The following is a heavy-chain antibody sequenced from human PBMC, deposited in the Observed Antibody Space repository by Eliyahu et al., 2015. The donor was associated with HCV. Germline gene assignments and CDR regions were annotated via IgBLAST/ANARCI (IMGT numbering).Heavy chain of an antibody. CDR3: ATSAADRTAMAKPFDY. Sequence: KVKKPGSSVKVSCKASGGIFRNYDISWVRQAPGQGLEWMGGITPIFGTGNEAQKFQGRVRITADESTSTAYMDLSSLTSEDTAVYYCATSAADRTAMAKPFDYWGQGTLVTVSS. V-gene: IGHV1-69*01. CDR1: GGIFRNYD. D-gene: IGHD5-18*01. CDR2: ITPIFGTG. J-gene: IGHJ4*02.